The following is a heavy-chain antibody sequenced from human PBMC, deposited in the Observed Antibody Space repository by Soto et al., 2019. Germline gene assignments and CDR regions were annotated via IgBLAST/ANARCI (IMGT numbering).Heavy chain of an antibody. CDR1: GFTFCSYA. D-gene: IGHD3-10*01. Sequence: GGSLRISCAASGFTFCSYAMSWVRQDPGKGLELVSVISGSGDSTYADSVKGRFSISRDNSKNTLYLQMNSLRAEDTAVYYCARATYGSGTYYLYYYGMDVWGQGTTVTVSS. CDR3: ARATYGSGTYYLYYYGMDV. CDR2: ISGSGDST. J-gene: IGHJ6*02. V-gene: IGHV3-23*01.